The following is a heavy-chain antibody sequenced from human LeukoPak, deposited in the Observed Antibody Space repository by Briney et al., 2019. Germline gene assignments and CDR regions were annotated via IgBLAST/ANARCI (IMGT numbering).Heavy chain of an antibody. Sequence: GGSLRLSCAASEFTFSSYAMRWVRQAPGKGLEWVSAISGSGGSTYYADSVKGRFTISRDNSKNTLYLQMNSLRAEDTAVYYCAKHRVPGIIHYWGQGTLVTVSS. J-gene: IGHJ4*02. CDR2: ISGSGGST. D-gene: IGHD6-19*01. CDR3: AKHRVPGIIHY. CDR1: EFTFSSYA. V-gene: IGHV3-23*01.